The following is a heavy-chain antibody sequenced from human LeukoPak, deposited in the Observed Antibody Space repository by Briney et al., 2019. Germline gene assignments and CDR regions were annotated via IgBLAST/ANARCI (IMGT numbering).Heavy chain of an antibody. V-gene: IGHV3-48*01. CDR2: ISSSANSI. Sequence: GGSLRLSCAVSGFTFSRYSMNWVRQAPGKGLEWVSYISSSANSIYYADSVKGRFTISRDNAKNSLYLQMNSLRAEDTAVYYCLTIVETPIDAFDIWGQGAMVTVSS. J-gene: IGHJ3*02. CDR3: LTIVETPIDAFDI. CDR1: GFTFSRYS. D-gene: IGHD4-23*01.